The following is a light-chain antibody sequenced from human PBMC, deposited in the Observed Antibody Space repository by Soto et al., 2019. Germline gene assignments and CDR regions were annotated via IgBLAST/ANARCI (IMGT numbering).Light chain of an antibody. V-gene: IGKV1-39*01. CDR3: QQSYSTLYT. CDR1: QSVGSS. CDR2: AAS. Sequence: DIQLTQSPSSLSSSVGDRVTLSCRASQSVGSSLKWYQQKPGKAPKLLIYAASSLQSGVPARFSGSGSGTDFTLTISSLQPGDFATYYCQQSYSTLYTFGQGTKLEIK. J-gene: IGKJ2*01.